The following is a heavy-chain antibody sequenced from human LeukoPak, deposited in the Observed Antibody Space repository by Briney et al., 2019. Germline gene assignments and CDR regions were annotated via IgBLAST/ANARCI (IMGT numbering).Heavy chain of an antibody. CDR3: ARELAAAGYNWFDP. CDR2: ISSSSGTI. Sequence: GGSLRLSCAASGFIFSTYSMNWVRQAPGKGLEWVSYISSSSGTIYYADSVKGRFTISRDNAKNSLYLQMNSLRAEDTAVYYCARELAAAGYNWFDPWGQGTLVTVSS. D-gene: IGHD6-13*01. CDR1: GFIFSTYS. J-gene: IGHJ5*02. V-gene: IGHV3-48*01.